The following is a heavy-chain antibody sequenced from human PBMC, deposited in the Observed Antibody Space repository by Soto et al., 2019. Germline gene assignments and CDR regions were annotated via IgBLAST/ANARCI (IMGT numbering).Heavy chain of an antibody. CDR3: ASMDSSGWYEFDY. D-gene: IGHD6-19*01. J-gene: IGHJ4*02. V-gene: IGHV1-69*02. CDR2: IIPILGIA. Sequence: QVQLVQSGAEVKKPGSSVKVSCKASGGTFSSYTISWVRQAPGHGLEWVVRIIPILGIANYTQKLQGRVTITDDKSTSTSYMELSSLRAEDKAVYYGASMDSSGWYEFDYWGRGTLVTVSS. CDR1: GGTFSSYT.